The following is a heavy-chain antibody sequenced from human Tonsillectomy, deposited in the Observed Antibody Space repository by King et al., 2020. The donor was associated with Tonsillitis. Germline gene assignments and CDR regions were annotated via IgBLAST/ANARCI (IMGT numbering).Heavy chain of an antibody. CDR1: DNSISSSSHY. CDR2: IYTSGSS. D-gene: IGHD1-26*01. Sequence: QLQESGPGLVKPSQTLSLICTVSDNSISSSSHYCSWIRQPTGKELEWIGLIYTSGSSNYNPSLNSRVTMSVDTSKNQLSLILSSVTAADTAVYYCAREISGSPTYGSAFDIWGQGTMVTVS. J-gene: IGHJ3*02. V-gene: IGHV4-61*02. CDR3: AREISGSPTYGSAFDI.